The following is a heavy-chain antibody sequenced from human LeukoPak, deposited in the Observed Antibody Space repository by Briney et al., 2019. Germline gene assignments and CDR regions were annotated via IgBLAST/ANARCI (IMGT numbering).Heavy chain of an antibody. D-gene: IGHD5-18*01. CDR1: GGSFSGYY. V-gene: IGHV4-34*01. CDR3: ARRRGMIQLWPYNWFDP. Sequence: SETLSLTCAVYGGSFSGYYWSWIRQPPGKGLEWIGEINHSGSTNYNPSLKSRVTISVDTSKNHSSLKLSSVTAADTAVYYCARRRGMIQLWPYNWFDPWGQGTLVTVSS. CDR2: INHSGST. J-gene: IGHJ5*02.